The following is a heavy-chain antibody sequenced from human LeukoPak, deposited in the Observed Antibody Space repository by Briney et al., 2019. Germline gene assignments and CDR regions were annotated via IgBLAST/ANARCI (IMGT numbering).Heavy chain of an antibody. J-gene: IGHJ4*02. CDR2: ISTSSNTI. CDR3: ARGYYFDY. CDR1: GFTFSSYS. Sequence: GGSLRVSCAASGFTFSSYSMNWVRQAPGKGLEWISYISTSSNTIYYADSVKGRFTISRDNAKNSLYLQTNSLRDEDTAVYYCARGYYFDYWGQGTLVTVSS. V-gene: IGHV3-48*02.